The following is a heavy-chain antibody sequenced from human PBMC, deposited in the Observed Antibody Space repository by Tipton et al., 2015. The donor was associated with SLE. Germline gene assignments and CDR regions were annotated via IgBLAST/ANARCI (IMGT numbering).Heavy chain of an antibody. Sequence: TLSLTCTVSGDSISSTTSSWVWIRQPPGKGLEWIGYIYDSGSTNYSPSLRRRVTISVDTSKNQFSLKLDSVTAADTAVCFCARIGKFLGHYCDQGTLVTVSS. CDR3: ARIGKFLGHY. V-gene: IGHV4-61*05. D-gene: IGHD3-3*01. CDR2: IYDSGST. J-gene: IGHJ4*02. CDR1: GDSISSTTSS.